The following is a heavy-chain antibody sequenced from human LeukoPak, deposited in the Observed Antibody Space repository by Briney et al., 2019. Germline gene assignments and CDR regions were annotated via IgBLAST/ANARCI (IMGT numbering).Heavy chain of an antibody. D-gene: IGHD6-6*01. J-gene: IGHJ4*02. V-gene: IGHV3-48*03. Sequence: PGGSLRLSCTASGFPFSTFTMNWVRQAPGKGLEWLSFIVRSDGPIYYADSVKGRFTISRDNAKNSLYLQMNGLTVEDTAVYYCARETGSTTSAEFEFWGQGTLVTVSS. CDR1: GFPFSTFT. CDR2: IVRSDGPI. CDR3: ARETGSTTSAEFEF.